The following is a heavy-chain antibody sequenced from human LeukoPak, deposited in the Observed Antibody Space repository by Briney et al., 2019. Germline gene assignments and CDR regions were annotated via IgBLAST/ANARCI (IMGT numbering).Heavy chain of an antibody. CDR1: GGSISSYY. J-gene: IGHJ4*02. V-gene: IGHV4-59*01. CDR3: ARGNSGSYYGFDY. D-gene: IGHD1-26*01. Sequence: PSETLSLTCTVSGGSISSYYWSWIRQHPGKGLEWIGYIYYTGSTNYNPSLKSRVTISVDTSKNQFSLKLSSVTAADTAVYYCARGNSGSYYGFDYWGQGTLVTVSS. CDR2: IYYTGST.